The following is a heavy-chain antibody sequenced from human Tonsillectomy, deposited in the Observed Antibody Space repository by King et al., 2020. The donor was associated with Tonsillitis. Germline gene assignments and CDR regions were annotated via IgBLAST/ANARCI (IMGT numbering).Heavy chain of an antibody. J-gene: IGHJ4*02. CDR2: MSHDGSNK. CDR3: AKDHSSGWHPDY. V-gene: IGHV3-30*18. D-gene: IGHD6-19*01. Sequence: VQLVESGGGVVQPGRSLRLSCAASGFTFTSYGMHWFRQAPGKGLEWVALMSHDGSNKFYADSVKGRFTVSRDISKNTLYLQMNSLRPEDTAVYYCAKDHSSGWHPDYWGQGTLVTVSS. CDR1: GFTFTSYG.